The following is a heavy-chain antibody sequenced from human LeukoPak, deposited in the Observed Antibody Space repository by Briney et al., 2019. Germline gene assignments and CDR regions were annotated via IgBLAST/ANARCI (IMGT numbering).Heavy chain of an antibody. CDR2: IYASGST. Sequence: SETLSLTCTVSGGSISNYYWSWIRQPAGKGLEWIGRIYASGSTNYNPSLQSRVTISVDRSKNQFSLKLSSVTAADTAVYYCARMSNYYDSSGHYQSLDYWGQGTLVTVSS. CDR1: GGSISNYY. D-gene: IGHD3-22*01. V-gene: IGHV4-4*07. CDR3: ARMSNYYDSSGHYQSLDY. J-gene: IGHJ4*02.